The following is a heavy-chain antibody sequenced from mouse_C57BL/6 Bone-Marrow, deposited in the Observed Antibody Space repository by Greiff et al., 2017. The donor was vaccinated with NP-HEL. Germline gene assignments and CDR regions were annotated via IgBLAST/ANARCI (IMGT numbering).Heavy chain of an antibody. J-gene: IGHJ3*01. CDR1: GFSLTSYG. V-gene: IGHV2-2*01. D-gene: IGHD2-3*01. CDR2: IWSGGST. Sequence: QVQLQQSGPGLVQPSQSLSITCTVSGFSLTSYGVHWVRQSPGKGLEWLGVIWSGGSTDYNAAFISRLSISKDNSKSQVFFKMNSLQADDTAIYYCARVCYDGYPAWFAYWGQGTLVTVSA. CDR3: ARVCYDGYPAWFAY.